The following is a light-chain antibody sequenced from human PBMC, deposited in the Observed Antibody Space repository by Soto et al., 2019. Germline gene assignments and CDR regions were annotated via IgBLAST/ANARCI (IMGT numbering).Light chain of an antibody. J-gene: IGLJ1*01. CDR3: ASYTTSSTYV. CDR1: SSDVGGFNY. CDR2: DAS. V-gene: IGLV2-14*03. Sequence: QSVLTQPASVSGSPGQSIAISCTGTSSDVGGFNYVSWYQQHPGKAPKFMIYDASSRPSGVSDRFSGSKSGNTASLTISGLQAEDEADYYCASYTTSSTYVFGTGTKLTVL.